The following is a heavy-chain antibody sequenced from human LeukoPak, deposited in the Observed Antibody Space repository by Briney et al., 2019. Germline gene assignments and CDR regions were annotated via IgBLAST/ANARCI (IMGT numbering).Heavy chain of an antibody. V-gene: IGHV3-23*01. CDR3: AKSPAALGYCSSTSCPWAAFDI. CDR1: GFTFSTYA. J-gene: IGHJ3*02. CDR2: ISGSGGST. D-gene: IGHD2-2*01. Sequence: GGSLRLSCAASGFTFSTYAMSWVRQAAGKGLEWVSLISGSGGSTYYADSVKGRFTISRDNSKNTLYLQMNSLRAEDTAVYYCAKSPAALGYCSSTSCPWAAFDIWGQGTMVTVSS.